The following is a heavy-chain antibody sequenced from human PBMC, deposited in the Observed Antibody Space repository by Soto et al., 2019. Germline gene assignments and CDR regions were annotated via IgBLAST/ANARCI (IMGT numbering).Heavy chain of an antibody. CDR1: GYTFTSYD. D-gene: IGHD3-22*01. CDR2: MNPNSGNK. Sequence: QVQLVQSGAEVKKPGASVKVSCKASGYTFTSYDINWVRQATGQGREWMGWMNPNSGNKGYAQKFQGRVTMTRNTSISTAYMELSSLRSEDTAVYYCARGDRPRDYYYGMDVWGQGTTVTVSS. CDR3: ARGDRPRDYYYGMDV. V-gene: IGHV1-8*01. J-gene: IGHJ6*02.